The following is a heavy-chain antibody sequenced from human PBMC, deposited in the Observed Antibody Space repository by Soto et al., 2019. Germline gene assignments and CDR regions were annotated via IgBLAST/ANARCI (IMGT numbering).Heavy chain of an antibody. CDR1: GGTLNNYA. Sequence: QVQLVQSGAEVKKPGSSVRVSCKASGGTLNNYAINWVRQAPGQGLEWMGGILPVSAPPDYAKKFQGRVFITEYHSTSTGYTELSRLNSDDTAVYFCATDSNYDVSNSFWGQGTLVTVSS. CDR3: ATDSNYDVSNSF. D-gene: IGHD3-3*01. J-gene: IGHJ4*02. V-gene: IGHV1-69*01. CDR2: ILPVSAPP.